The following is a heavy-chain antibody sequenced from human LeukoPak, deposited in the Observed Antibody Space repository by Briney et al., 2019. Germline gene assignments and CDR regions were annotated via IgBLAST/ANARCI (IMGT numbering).Heavy chain of an antibody. J-gene: IGHJ2*01. V-gene: IGHV4-34*01. Sequence: PSETLSLTCAVYNGSFNSYYWSWIRQPPGKGLEWIGEVNHSGSTNYNPSLKNRVTISLDTSNNQFSLKLSSVTAADTAVYYCARGYCRGGSCYFFWYFDLWGRGTLVTVSS. CDR1: NGSFNSYY. D-gene: IGHD2-15*01. CDR3: ARGYCRGGSCYFFWYFDL. CDR2: VNHSGST.